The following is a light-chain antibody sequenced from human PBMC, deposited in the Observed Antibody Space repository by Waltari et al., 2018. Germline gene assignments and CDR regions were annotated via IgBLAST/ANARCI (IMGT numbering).Light chain of an antibody. CDR2: DVS. J-gene: IGLJ3*02. Sequence: QSALTQPRSVSGSPGQSVTISCTGTSSDVGDYNYVSWYQQHPGKAPKLMIYDVSQRPSGVPDRFSGSKSGNTASLTISGLQAEDEADYYCCSYAGSSRVFGGGTKLTVL. V-gene: IGLV2-11*01. CDR1: SSDVGDYNY. CDR3: CSYAGSSRV.